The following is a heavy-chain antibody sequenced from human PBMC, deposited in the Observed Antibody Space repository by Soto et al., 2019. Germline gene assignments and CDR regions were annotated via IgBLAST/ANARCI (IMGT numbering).Heavy chain of an antibody. CDR3: ARAWGPYCSSTSCYTDYYYGMDV. V-gene: IGHV1-18*04. Sequence: WASVKVSCKASGYTFTSYGISWVRQAPGQGLEWMGWISAYNGNTNYAQKLQGRVTMTTDTSTSTAYMELRSLRSDDTAVYYCARAWGPYCSSTSCYTDYYYGMDVWGQGTTVTVSS. D-gene: IGHD2-2*02. J-gene: IGHJ6*02. CDR2: ISAYNGNT. CDR1: GYTFTSYG.